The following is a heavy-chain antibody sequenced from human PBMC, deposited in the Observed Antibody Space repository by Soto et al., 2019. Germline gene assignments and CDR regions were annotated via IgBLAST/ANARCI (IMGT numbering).Heavy chain of an antibody. CDR2: INLNSGGT. D-gene: IGHD5-18*01. V-gene: IGHV1-2*02. CDR3: ARGGDTAMVYHGMDV. J-gene: IGHJ6*02. CDR1: GYSFTGYF. Sequence: ASVKVSCKASGYSFTGYFTQWVRQAPGQGLEWMGWINLNSGGTNYAQKFQGRVTMTRDTSISTAYMELSRLRSDDTAVYYCARGGDTAMVYHGMDVWGQGTTVTVSS.